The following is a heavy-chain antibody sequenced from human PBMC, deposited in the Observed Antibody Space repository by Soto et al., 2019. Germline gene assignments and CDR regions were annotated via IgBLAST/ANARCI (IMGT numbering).Heavy chain of an antibody. CDR1: GFSFSSYG. Sequence: GGSLRLSCAASGFSFSSYGMHWVRQAPGTGLVWVSRVDADGSGTTYAGSVKGRFSISRDNAKNTVSLQMNNLRAEDTAVYYCAGASGWKFDYWGLGVLVTVSS. V-gene: IGHV3-74*01. CDR3: AGASGWKFDY. D-gene: IGHD1-1*01. CDR2: VDADGSGT. J-gene: IGHJ4*02.